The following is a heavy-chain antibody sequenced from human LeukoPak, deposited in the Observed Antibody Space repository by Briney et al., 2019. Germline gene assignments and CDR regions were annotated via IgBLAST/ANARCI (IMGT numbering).Heavy chain of an antibody. CDR1: GFTFSSYA. J-gene: IGHJ4*02. CDR2: ISSSSSTI. V-gene: IGHV3-48*01. CDR3: AKDIQPSGIAVAGAFDY. Sequence: GGSLRLSCAASGFTFSSYAMSWVRQAPGKGLEWVSYISSSSSTIYYADSVKGRFTISRDNSKNTLYLQMNSLRAEDTAVYYCAKDIQPSGIAVAGAFDYWGQGTLVTVSS. D-gene: IGHD6-19*01.